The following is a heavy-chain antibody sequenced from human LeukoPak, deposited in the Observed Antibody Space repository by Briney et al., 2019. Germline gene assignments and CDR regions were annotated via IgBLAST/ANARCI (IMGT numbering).Heavy chain of an antibody. Sequence: GGSLRLSCAASGFTFSTCAMHWVRQAPGKGLEYVSAISSNGGATYYANSVKGRFTISRDNSKNTLYLQMGSLRAEDMAVYYCAREDIVVVPALRAFDYWGQGTLVTVSS. V-gene: IGHV3-64*01. J-gene: IGHJ4*02. D-gene: IGHD2-2*01. CDR1: GFTFSTCA. CDR3: AREDIVVVPALRAFDY. CDR2: ISSNGGAT.